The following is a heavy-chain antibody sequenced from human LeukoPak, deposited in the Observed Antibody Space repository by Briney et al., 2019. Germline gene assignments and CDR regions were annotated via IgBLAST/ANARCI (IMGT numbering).Heavy chain of an antibody. D-gene: IGHD3-22*01. Sequence: GGSLRLSCAASGFTFRSYSMNWVRQAPGKGLEWVSSISSSSSYIYYADSVKGRFTISRDNAKNSLYLQMNSLRAEDTAVYYCERDQRGFLAEYFHHWGQGTLVTVSS. CDR1: GFTFRSYS. J-gene: IGHJ1*01. V-gene: IGHV3-21*01. CDR2: ISSSSSYI. CDR3: ERDQRGFLAEYFHH.